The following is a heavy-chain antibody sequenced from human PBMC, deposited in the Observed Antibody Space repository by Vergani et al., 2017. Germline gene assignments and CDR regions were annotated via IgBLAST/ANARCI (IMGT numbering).Heavy chain of an antibody. V-gene: IGHV4-4*08. CDR1: GGSISSYY. CDR3: ARTESFILRYFHWAL. Sequence: QVQLQESGPGLVKPSETLSLTCTVSGGSISSYYWSWIRQPPGKGLEWIGNIYHSGGAYYNPSLKGRVTISVDTPKNQFSLEVTSVTAADTAIYFCARTESFILRYFHWALWGQGTLVTVSS. CDR2: IYHSGGA. D-gene: IGHD3-9*01. J-gene: IGHJ4*02.